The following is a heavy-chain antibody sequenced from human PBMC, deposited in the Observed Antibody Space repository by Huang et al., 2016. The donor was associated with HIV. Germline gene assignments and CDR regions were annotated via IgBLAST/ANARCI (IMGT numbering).Heavy chain of an antibody. J-gene: IGHJ3*02. CDR3: ARHRSSGGVEEAFDI. CDR2: INNDGSIT. D-gene: IGHD2-8*02. CDR1: GFTFSRYW. V-gene: IGHV3-74*03. Sequence: EVQLVESGGGLVQPGGSLRLSCAASGFTFSRYWMHWVRQAPGKGVLWLSRINNDGSITTYADSVKGRITISRDNARNTMYLQMTTLSAGDTAVYYCARHRSSGGVEEAFDIWGPGTLVTVAS.